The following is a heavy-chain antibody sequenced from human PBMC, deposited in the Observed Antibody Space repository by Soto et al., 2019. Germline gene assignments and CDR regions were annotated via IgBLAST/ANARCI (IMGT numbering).Heavy chain of an antibody. D-gene: IGHD5-12*01. CDR2: INSDGSST. V-gene: IGHV3-74*01. CDR3: ARENVDIVSTMFPYFDN. J-gene: IGHJ4*02. Sequence: PGGSLRLSCAASGFTFSSYWMHWVRQAPGKGLVWVSRINSDGSSTSYAVSVKGRFTISRDNAKNTLYLQMNSLRAEDTAVYYCARENVDIVSTMFPYFDNWGQGTLVTVSS. CDR1: GFTFSSYW.